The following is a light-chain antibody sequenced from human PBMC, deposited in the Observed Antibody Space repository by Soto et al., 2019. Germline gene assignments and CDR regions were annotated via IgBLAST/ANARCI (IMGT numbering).Light chain of an antibody. Sequence: EIVLTQSPGTLSLSPGERATLSCRASQSVSSSYLAWYQQKPGQAPRLLIYGASSRATGIPDRFSGSGSGTGFTLTISRLEPEDFAVYYCQHYGSSRTFGQGTKVEIK. V-gene: IGKV3-20*01. CDR3: QHYGSSRT. CDR2: GAS. CDR1: QSVSSSY. J-gene: IGKJ1*01.